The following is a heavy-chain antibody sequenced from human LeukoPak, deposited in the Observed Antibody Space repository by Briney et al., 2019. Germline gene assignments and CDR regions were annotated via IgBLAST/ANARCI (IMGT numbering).Heavy chain of an antibody. J-gene: IGHJ4*02. CDR3: ARDYD. CDR2: IKQDGSEK. V-gene: IGHV3-7*01. D-gene: IGHD3-16*01. CDR1: GFTFRSNW. Sequence: PGGSLRLSCAASGFTFRSNWMSWVRQAPGKGLEWVANIKQDGSEKYYVDSVKGRFTISRDNAKNSLYLQMNSLRAEDTAVYYCARDYDWGQGTLVTVSS.